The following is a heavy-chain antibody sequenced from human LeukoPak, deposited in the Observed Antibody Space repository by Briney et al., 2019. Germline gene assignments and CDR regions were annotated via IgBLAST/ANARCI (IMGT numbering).Heavy chain of an antibody. V-gene: IGHV3-74*01. Sequence: GGSLRLSCAASGFTFSSYWMHWVHHAPGKGLVWVSRINSDGSSTSYADSVKGRFTISRDNAKNTLYLQMNSLRAEDTAVYYCARGPYDGSGSYYVNYWGQGTLVTVSS. CDR1: GFTFSSYW. J-gene: IGHJ4*02. CDR2: INSDGSST. D-gene: IGHD3-10*01. CDR3: ARGPYDGSGSYYVNY.